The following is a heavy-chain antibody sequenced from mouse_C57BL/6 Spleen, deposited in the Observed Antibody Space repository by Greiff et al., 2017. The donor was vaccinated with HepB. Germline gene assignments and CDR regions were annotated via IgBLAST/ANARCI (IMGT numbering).Heavy chain of an antibody. CDR2: IYPGSGNT. D-gene: IGHD3-3*01. Sequence: VQLQQSGAELVRPGASVKLSCKASGYTFTDYYINWVKQRPGQGLEWIARIYPGSGNTYYNEKFKGKATLTAEKSSSTAYMQLSSLTSEDSAVYFCARSRDVGYFDVWGTGTTVTVSS. CDR1: GYTFTDYY. V-gene: IGHV1-76*01. CDR3: ARSRDVGYFDV. J-gene: IGHJ1*03.